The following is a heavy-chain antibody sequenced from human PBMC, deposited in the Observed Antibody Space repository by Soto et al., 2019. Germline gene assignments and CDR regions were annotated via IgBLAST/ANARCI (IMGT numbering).Heavy chain of an antibody. Sequence: QVQLVQSGAEVKKPGSSVKVSCTASGGTFSSYTISWVRQAPGQGLEWMGRIIPILGIANYAQKFQGRVTITADKSTSTAYMELSSLRSEDTAVYYCARESASSYGDYSHWGQGTLVTVSS. CDR3: ARESASSYGDYSH. CDR1: GGTFSSYT. D-gene: IGHD4-17*01. V-gene: IGHV1-69*08. J-gene: IGHJ4*02. CDR2: IIPILGIA.